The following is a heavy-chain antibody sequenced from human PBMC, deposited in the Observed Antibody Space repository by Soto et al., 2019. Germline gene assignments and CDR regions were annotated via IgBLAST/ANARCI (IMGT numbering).Heavy chain of an antibody. CDR2: IGGSGGNT. J-gene: IGHJ4*02. CDR3: ARVASDYINSADH. CDR1: GFIFNAYA. Sequence: EVQLLESGGGLVQPGGSLRLSCAASGFIFNAYAMTWVRQAPGKGLEWVSAIGGSGGNTYYAASVKGRFTISSDNSEDTVDLEMNRLRVDDTAVYFCARVASDYINSADHWGQGILVTVSS. V-gene: IGHV3-23*01. D-gene: IGHD4-4*01.